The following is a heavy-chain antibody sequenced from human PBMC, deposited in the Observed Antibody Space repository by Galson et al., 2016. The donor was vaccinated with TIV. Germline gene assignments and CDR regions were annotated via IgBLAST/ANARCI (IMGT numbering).Heavy chain of an antibody. CDR3: AKFCSGESCWSVNGFDI. D-gene: IGHD3-3*01. CDR1: GYTFTKYA. J-gene: IGHJ3*02. CDR2: VSGGSGNT. Sequence: SVKVSCKASGYTFTKYALHWLRQAPGQRLEWMGWVSGGSGNTKYSQKFQGKVSLTRDSSANTAYMALSSLRSEDTAVYYFAKFCSGESCWSVNGFDIWGQGTKVFVTS. V-gene: IGHV1-3*01.